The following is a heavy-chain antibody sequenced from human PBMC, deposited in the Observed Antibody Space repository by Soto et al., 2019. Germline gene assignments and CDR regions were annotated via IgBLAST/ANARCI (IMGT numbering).Heavy chain of an antibody. J-gene: IGHJ2*01. CDR3: ARVTDYYDLWSFYFCSHRGILDRFSP. Sequence: KGLEWIGYIYYSGSTYYNPSLKSRVTISVDTSKNQFSLKLSSVTAADTAVYYCARVTDYYDLWSFYFCSHRGILDRFSPWGRGSLV. V-gene: IGHV4-31*02. CDR2: IYYSGST. D-gene: IGHD3-3*01.